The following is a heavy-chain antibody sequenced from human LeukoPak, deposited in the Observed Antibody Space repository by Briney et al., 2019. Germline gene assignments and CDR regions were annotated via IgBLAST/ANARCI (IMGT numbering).Heavy chain of an antibody. D-gene: IGHD6-19*01. Sequence: SETLSLTCTVSGGSISSYYWSWIRQPPGKALEWIGYIYYSGSTNYNPSLKSRVTISVDTSKNQFSLKLSSVTAADTAVYYCAKERQQWLVPVFDYWGQGTLVTVSS. CDR1: GGSISSYY. CDR2: IYYSGST. V-gene: IGHV4-59*01. CDR3: AKERQQWLVPVFDY. J-gene: IGHJ4*02.